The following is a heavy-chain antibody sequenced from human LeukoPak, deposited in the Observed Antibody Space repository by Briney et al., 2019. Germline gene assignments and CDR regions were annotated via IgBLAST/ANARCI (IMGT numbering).Heavy chain of an antibody. Sequence: PGGSLRLSCAASGFTFSSYAMHWVQQAPGKGLEWVSGISWNSGSIGYADSVKGRFTISRDNAKNSLYLQMNSLRAEDTALYYCAKEAFGAFDIWGQGTMVTVSS. CDR2: ISWNSGSI. D-gene: IGHD3-16*01. CDR3: AKEAFGAFDI. CDR1: GFTFSSYA. V-gene: IGHV3-9*01. J-gene: IGHJ3*02.